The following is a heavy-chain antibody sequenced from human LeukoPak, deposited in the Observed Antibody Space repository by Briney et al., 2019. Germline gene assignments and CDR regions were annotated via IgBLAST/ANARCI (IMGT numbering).Heavy chain of an antibody. D-gene: IGHD4-11*01. Sequence: PGGSLRLSCAVSGFTFSSFVMSWVRQAPGKGLEWVSGISGSGSTTQYADSVKGRFTISRDSSKNTLYLHMNSLRVEDTAVYYCAKDAQRGFDYSNSLEYWGQGTLVTVSS. J-gene: IGHJ4*02. CDR3: AKDAQRGFDYSNSLEY. CDR2: ISGSGSTT. CDR1: GFTFSSFV. V-gene: IGHV3-23*01.